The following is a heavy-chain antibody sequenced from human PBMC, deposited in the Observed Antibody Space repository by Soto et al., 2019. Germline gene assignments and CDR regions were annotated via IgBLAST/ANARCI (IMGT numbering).Heavy chain of an antibody. D-gene: IGHD2-15*01. CDR2: ISTGNGNT. Sequence: ASVKVSCKTSGYTFTDYAIYWVLQAPGQRLEWLGWISTGNGNTKSSQKFQGRVTITRDTSATTAYMELTSLRSEDTAVYYCAKGSRMWTPDYWGQGALVTVSS. V-gene: IGHV1-3*04. CDR3: AKGSRMWTPDY. J-gene: IGHJ4*02. CDR1: GYTFTDYA.